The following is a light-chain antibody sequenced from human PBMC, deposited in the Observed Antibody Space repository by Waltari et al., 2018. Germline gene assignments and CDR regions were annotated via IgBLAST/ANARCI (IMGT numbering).Light chain of an antibody. CDR3: QQYNSAPLT. V-gene: IGKV1-16*01. Sequence: DIQMTQSPSSLSASVGDTVTITCRASQGISSYLAWYQQKPGKASKPLIYYASNLESGVPSRFSGSGSGTEFTLTISSLQPEDFATYYCQQYNSAPLTFGGGTKVEIK. J-gene: IGKJ4*01. CDR1: QGISSY. CDR2: YAS.